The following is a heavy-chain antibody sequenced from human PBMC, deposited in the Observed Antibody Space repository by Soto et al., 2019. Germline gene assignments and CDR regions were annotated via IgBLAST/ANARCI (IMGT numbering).Heavy chain of an antibody. CDR1: AYTFTVYG. V-gene: IGHV1-18*01. D-gene: IGHD6-19*01. CDR3: ARDLIAVAGTFDY. CDR2: INPFTGNT. J-gene: IGHJ4*02. Sequence: ASVKVSCKASAYTFTVYGVTWVRQAPGQGLEWIGWINPFTGNTNYAQKLQGRVTMTTDTSTSTAYMELRSLRSDDTAVYYCARDLIAVAGTFDYWGQGTLVTVSS.